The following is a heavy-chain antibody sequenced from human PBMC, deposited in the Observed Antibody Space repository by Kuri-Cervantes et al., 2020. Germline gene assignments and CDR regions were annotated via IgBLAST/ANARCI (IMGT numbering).Heavy chain of an antibody. J-gene: IGHJ4*01. V-gene: IGHV4-59*01. CDR3: ARSLAGTQFVLDY. Sequence: GSLRLSCTVSGGSISSYYWSWIRQPPGKGLEWIGYIYYSGSTNYNPSLKSRVTISVDTSKNQFSLKLSSVTAADTAVYYCARSLAGTQFVLDYWGHGTLVTVSS. CDR1: GGSISSYY. CDR2: IYYSGST. D-gene: IGHD1-26*01.